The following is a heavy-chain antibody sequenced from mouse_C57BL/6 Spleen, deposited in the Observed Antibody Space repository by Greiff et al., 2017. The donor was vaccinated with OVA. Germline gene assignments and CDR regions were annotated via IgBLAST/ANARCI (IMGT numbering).Heavy chain of an antibody. CDR3: ERDAGSSPYWYFDV. CDR2: ISDGGSYT. CDR1: GFTFSSYA. V-gene: IGHV5-4*01. Sequence: EVKLMESGGGLVKPGGSLKLSCAASGFTFSSYAMSWVRQTPEKRLEWVATISDGGSYTYYPDNVKGRFTFSRDNAKNNLDLQMSHLKSEDTAMYYCERDAGSSPYWYFDVWGTGTTVTVSS. J-gene: IGHJ1*03. D-gene: IGHD1-1*01.